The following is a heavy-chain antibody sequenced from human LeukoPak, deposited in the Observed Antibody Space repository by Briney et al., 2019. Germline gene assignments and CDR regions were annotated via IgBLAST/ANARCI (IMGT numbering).Heavy chain of an antibody. D-gene: IGHD7-27*01. V-gene: IGHV3-23*01. CDR3: AKDGGLWVSAHWGDS. CDR2: ITTSDGNT. Sequence: DPGGSLRLSCAASGFTFSSYTMSWVRQAPGKGLEWVSTITTSDGNTYYADPVKGRFTVSRDNSKNTLILQMNSLRAEDTAVYYCAKDGGLWVSAHWGDSWGRGTLVTVSS. CDR1: GFTFSSYT. J-gene: IGHJ4*02.